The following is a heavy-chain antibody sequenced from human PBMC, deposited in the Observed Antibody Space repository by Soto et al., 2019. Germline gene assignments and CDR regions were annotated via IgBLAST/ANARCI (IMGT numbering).Heavy chain of an antibody. CDR1: GFTFSSYA. J-gene: IGHJ5*02. Sequence: PGGSLRLSCAASGFTFSSYAMSWVRQAPGKGLEWVSAISGSGGSTYYADSVKGRFTISRDNSKNTLYLQMNSLRAEDTAVYYCAKYPHLEPVVNNWFDPWGQGTLVTVSS. D-gene: IGHD2-15*01. CDR3: AKYPHLEPVVNNWFDP. V-gene: IGHV3-23*01. CDR2: ISGSGGST.